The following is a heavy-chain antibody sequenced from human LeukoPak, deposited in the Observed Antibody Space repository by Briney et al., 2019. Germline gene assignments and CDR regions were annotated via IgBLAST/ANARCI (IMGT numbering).Heavy chain of an antibody. Sequence: ASVKVSCKASGYTFTSYDINWVRQATGQGLEWMGWMNPNSGNTGYAQKFQGRATMTRNTSISTAYMELSSLRSEDTAVYYCARGSRSSWWPRVDVWGKGTTVTVSS. V-gene: IGHV1-8*01. D-gene: IGHD6-13*01. J-gene: IGHJ6*04. CDR2: MNPNSGNT. CDR3: ARGSRSSWWPRVDV. CDR1: GYTFTSYD.